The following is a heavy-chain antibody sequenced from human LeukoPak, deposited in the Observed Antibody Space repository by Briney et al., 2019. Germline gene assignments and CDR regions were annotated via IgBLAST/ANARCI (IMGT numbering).Heavy chain of an antibody. CDR1: GYTFTSNY. Sequence: ASVKVSCKASGYTFTSNYIHWVRQAPGQGLEWMGMIYPRDGSTIYAQKFQGRVTMTEDTSTDTAYMELSSLRSEDTAVYYCAPFGSSSSHDAFDIWGQGTMVTVSS. CDR3: APFGSSSSHDAFDI. D-gene: IGHD6-6*01. J-gene: IGHJ3*02. V-gene: IGHV1-46*01. CDR2: IYPRDGST.